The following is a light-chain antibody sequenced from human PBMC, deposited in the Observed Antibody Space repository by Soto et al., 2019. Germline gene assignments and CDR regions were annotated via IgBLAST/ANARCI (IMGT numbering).Light chain of an antibody. CDR1: QDVGGY. J-gene: IGKJ1*01. CDR2: DAS. V-gene: IGKV3-11*01. CDR3: QQYGSSGT. Sequence: EIVLTQSPATLSLSPGDRATLSCRASQDVGGYLSWFQQKPGQAPRLLIYDASNRATGIPARFSGSGSGTDLTLTISSLEPEDFAVYYCQQYGSSGTFGQGTKVDIK.